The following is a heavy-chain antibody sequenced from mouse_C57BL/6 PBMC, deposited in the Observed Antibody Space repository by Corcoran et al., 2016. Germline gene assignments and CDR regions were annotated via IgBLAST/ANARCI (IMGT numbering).Heavy chain of an antibody. Sequence: EVQLQQSGPELVKPGASVKISCKASGYTFTDYYMNWVKQSHGKSLEWIGDINPNNGGTSYNQKFKGKATWTVDKSSSTAYMELRSLTSEDSEVYYCAQALRVWGTRTTVTVSS. CDR1: GYTFTDYY. J-gene: IGHJ1*03. CDR2: INPNNGGT. V-gene: IGHV1-26*01. CDR3: AQALRV. D-gene: IGHD3-2*02.